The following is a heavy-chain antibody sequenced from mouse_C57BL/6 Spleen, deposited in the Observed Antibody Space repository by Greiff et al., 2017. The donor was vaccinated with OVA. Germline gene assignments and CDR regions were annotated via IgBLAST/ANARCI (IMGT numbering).Heavy chain of an antibody. CDR1: GYTFTSYW. Sequence: VQLQQPGAELVKPGASVKLSCKASGYTFTSYWMHWVKQRPGRGLEWIGRIDPNSGGTKYNEKFKSKATLTVDKPSSTAYMQLSSLTSEDSAVYYCARSWDTTVVDYYAMDYWGQGTSVTVSS. D-gene: IGHD1-1*01. J-gene: IGHJ4*01. CDR2: IDPNSGGT. CDR3: ARSWDTTVVDYYAMDY. V-gene: IGHV1-72*01.